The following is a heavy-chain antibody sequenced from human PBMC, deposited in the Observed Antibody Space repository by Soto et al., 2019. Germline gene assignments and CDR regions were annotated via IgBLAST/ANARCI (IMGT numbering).Heavy chain of an antibody. D-gene: IGHD5-18*01. Sequence: ASETLSLTCAVYGGSFRGYYWSWIRQPPGKGLEWIGEINHSGSTNYNPSLKSRVTISVDTSKNQFSLKLSSVTAADTAVYYCASAVGGYSYGFRYYYGMDVWGQGTTVTVSS. CDR2: INHSGST. CDR3: ASAVGGYSYGFRYYYGMDV. J-gene: IGHJ6*02. V-gene: IGHV4-34*01. CDR1: GGSFRGYY.